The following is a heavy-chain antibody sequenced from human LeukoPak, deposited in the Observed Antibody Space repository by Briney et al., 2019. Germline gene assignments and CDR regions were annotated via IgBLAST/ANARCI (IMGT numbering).Heavy chain of an antibody. CDR3: AKPIGYYYDSSGYYPFDY. J-gene: IGHJ4*02. Sequence: SGGSLRLSCLASGFTFSSYAMSWVRQAPGKGLEWVSAISGSGGSTYYADSVKGRFTISRDNSKNTLYLQMNSLRAEDTAVYYCAKPIGYYYDSSGYYPFDYWGQGTLVTVSS. V-gene: IGHV3-23*01. CDR2: ISGSGGST. D-gene: IGHD3-22*01. CDR1: GFTFSSYA.